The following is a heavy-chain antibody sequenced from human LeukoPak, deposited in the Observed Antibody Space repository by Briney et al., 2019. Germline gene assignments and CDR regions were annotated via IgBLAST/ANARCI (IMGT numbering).Heavy chain of an antibody. CDR2: IYYTGST. V-gene: IGHV4-39*01. CDR3: ARATWLPVGLYYYDSSGYYYYFDS. Sequence: SETLSLTCTISGGSISSISYYWGWIRQPPGKGLEWIGSIYYTGSTYYNPSLKSRVTVSVDTSKNQFSLNLRSVTAADTAVYYCARATWLPVGLYYYDSSGYYYYFDSWGQGTLVTVSS. J-gene: IGHJ4*02. D-gene: IGHD3-22*01. CDR1: GGSISSISYY.